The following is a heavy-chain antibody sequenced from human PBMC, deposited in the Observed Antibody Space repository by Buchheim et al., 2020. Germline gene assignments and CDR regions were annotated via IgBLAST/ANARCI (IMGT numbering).Heavy chain of an antibody. D-gene: IGHD2-2*01. V-gene: IGHV1-69*04. Sequence: QVQLVQSGAEVKKPGSSVKVSCKASGGTFSSYAISWVRQAPGQGLEWMGRIIPILGIANYAQKFQGRVTITADKSTSTAYMELSSLRSEDTAVYYCARVEFGYCSSTSCYVPSGMDVWGQGTT. CDR1: GGTFSSYA. CDR3: ARVEFGYCSSTSCYVPSGMDV. J-gene: IGHJ6*02. CDR2: IIPILGIA.